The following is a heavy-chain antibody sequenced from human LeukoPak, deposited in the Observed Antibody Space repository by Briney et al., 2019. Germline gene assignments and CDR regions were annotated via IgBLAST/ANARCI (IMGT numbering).Heavy chain of an antibody. Sequence: PSETLSLTCAVYGGSFSGYYWSWIRQPPGKGLEWIGEINHSGSTNYNPSLKSRVTISVDTSKNQFSLKLSSVTAADTAVYYCARDDQGVNYDILTGYYRAAFGFDYWGQGTLVTVSS. CDR1: GGSFSGYY. CDR2: INHSGST. J-gene: IGHJ4*02. D-gene: IGHD3-9*01. CDR3: ARDDQGVNYDILTGYYRAAFGFDY. V-gene: IGHV4-34*01.